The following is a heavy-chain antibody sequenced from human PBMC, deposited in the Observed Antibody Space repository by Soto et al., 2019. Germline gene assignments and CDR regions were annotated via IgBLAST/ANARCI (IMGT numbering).Heavy chain of an antibody. CDR2: INPNSGGR. J-gene: IGHJ4*02. V-gene: IGHV1-2*02. CDR1: GYTFTGYY. D-gene: IGHD1-1*01. CDR3: ARDPNWNHLDY. Sequence: ASVKVSCKASGYTFTGYYMHWVRQAPGQVLEWMGWINPNSGGRNYAQKFQGRVTMTRDTSISTAYMELSRLSSDDTAVYYCARDPNWNHLDYWGQGTMVTVSS.